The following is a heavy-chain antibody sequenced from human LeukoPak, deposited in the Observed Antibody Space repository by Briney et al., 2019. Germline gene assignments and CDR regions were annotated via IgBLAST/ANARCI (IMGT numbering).Heavy chain of an antibody. V-gene: IGHV3-30*18. CDR1: GFTFSSYG. J-gene: IGHJ4*02. CDR3: AKDRYSSGFDY. CDR2: ISYDGSNK. D-gene: IGHD6-19*01. Sequence: PGGSLRLSCAASGFTFSSYGMHWVRQAPGKGLEWVAVISYDGSNKYYADSVKGRFTISRDNSKNTLYLQTNSLRAEDTAVYYCAKDRYSSGFDYWGQGTLVTVSS.